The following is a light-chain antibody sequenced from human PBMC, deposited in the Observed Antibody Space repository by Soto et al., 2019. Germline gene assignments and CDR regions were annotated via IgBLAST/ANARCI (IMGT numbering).Light chain of an antibody. Sequence: DIETTQSPSSLSASVGDTVTITCRASQGIKSYLNWYQQKPGKAPKLLIYGASSLQSGVPSRFSGSGPGTDFTLTISSLQPEDYATYYCQQSYSTPPLTFGGGTKVEIK. CDR1: QGIKSY. J-gene: IGKJ4*01. CDR3: QQSYSTPPLT. CDR2: GAS. V-gene: IGKV1-39*01.